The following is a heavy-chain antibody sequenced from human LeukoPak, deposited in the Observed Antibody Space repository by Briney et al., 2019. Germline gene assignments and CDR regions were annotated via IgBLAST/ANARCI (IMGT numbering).Heavy chain of an antibody. CDR3: AVYCRDVNCHGE. Sequence: GGSLKLSCAASGFTFSASAMHWVRQASGKGLEWVGHIRSKADNYATAYAASLKGRFTISRDDSRNTAYLQMNSLKTEDTAVYYCAVYCRDVNCHGEWGQGTLVTVSS. J-gene: IGHJ4*02. D-gene: IGHD2-15*01. CDR1: GFTFSASA. CDR2: IRSKADNYAT. V-gene: IGHV3-73*01.